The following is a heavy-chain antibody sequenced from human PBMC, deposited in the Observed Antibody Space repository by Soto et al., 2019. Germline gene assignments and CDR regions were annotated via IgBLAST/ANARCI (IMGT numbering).Heavy chain of an antibody. J-gene: IGHJ4*02. CDR3: VTCFLAVAGPDYFDV. V-gene: IGHV4-39*01. Sequence: SETLSLTCNVYGGSIINSTISCGWIRQPPGKGKEWIGNIYYTGSTYYNPSLTRRSTMFVDTSTNHFSLRLTSMSAADMAIYYFVTCFLAVAGPDYFDVWGPGTLVTVSS. CDR1: GGSIINSTIS. D-gene: IGHD6-19*01. CDR2: IYYTGST.